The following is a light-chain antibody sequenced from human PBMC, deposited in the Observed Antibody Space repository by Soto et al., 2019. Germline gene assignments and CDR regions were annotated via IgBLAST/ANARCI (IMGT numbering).Light chain of an antibody. CDR1: QSVSSSY. CDR3: QQYGSSPPVT. J-gene: IGKJ4*01. Sequence: EIVLTQSPGTLSLSPGERATLSCRASQSVSSSYLAWYQQKPGQAPRLLIYGASSRATGIPDRFSGSGSGTVFNLTISRLETEDFAVYYCQQYGSSPPVTFGGGTKVEIK. V-gene: IGKV3-20*01. CDR2: GAS.